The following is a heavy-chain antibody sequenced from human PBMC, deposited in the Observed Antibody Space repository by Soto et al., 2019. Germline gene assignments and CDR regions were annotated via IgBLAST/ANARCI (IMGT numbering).Heavy chain of an antibody. V-gene: IGHV3-30*18. J-gene: IGHJ2*01. CDR3: AKASLEWLMTGPWYFDL. CDR1: GFTFSSYG. CDR2: ISYDGSNK. D-gene: IGHD3-3*01. Sequence: QVQLVESGGGVVQPGRSLRLSCAASGFTFSSYGMHWVRQAPGKGLEWVAVISYDGSNKYYADSVKGRFTISRDNSKNTLYLQMNSLRAEDTAVYYCAKASLEWLMTGPWYFDLWGRGTLVTVSS.